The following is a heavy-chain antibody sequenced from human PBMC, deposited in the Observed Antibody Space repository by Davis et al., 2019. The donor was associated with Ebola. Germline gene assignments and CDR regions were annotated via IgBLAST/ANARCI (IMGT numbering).Heavy chain of an antibody. D-gene: IGHD3-9*01. J-gene: IGHJ3*02. Sequence: PGGSLRLSCAASGFNFNTYAMHWVRQPPGKGLEWVAVISYDGKNKFYADSVKGRFTVSRDISKNTLYLQMNSLRAEDTAVYYCAKGGANDNFDIVTGHHQDAFDIWGQGTMVSISS. CDR3: AKGGANDNFDIVTGHHQDAFDI. CDR1: GFNFNTYA. V-gene: IGHV3-30*04. CDR2: ISYDGKNK.